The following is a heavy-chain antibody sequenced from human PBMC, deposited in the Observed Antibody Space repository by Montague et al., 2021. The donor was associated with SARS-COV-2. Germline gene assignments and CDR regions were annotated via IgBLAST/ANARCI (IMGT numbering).Heavy chain of an antibody. V-gene: IGHV4-34*01. CDR1: GGSFSGYY. J-gene: IGHJ6*03. Sequence: ETLSLTCAVYGGSFSGYYWSWIRQPPGKGLEWIGEINHSGSTNYNPSPKSRVTISVDTSKNQFSLKLSSVTAADTAVYYCARLVVPAARYYYYYYYMDVWGKGTTVTVSS. CDR3: ARLVVPAARYYYYYYYMDV. CDR2: INHSGST. D-gene: IGHD2-2*01.